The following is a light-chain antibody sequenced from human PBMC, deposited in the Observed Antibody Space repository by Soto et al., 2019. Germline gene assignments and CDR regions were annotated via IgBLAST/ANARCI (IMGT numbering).Light chain of an antibody. CDR3: KQYNTYRT. V-gene: IGKV1-5*01. J-gene: IGKJ1*01. CDR1: QSISRW. CDR2: DVS. Sequence: DIQMTQSPSTLSASVGDRVTITCRASQSISRWLAWYQQKPGKAPQLLIYDVSNLQSGVPSRFSGSGSGTEFARTISRLQPDDFAPYSCKQYNTYRTFGQGTKVEIK.